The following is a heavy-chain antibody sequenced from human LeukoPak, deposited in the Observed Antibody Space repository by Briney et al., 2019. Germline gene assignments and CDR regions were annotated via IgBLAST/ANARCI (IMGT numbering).Heavy chain of an antibody. CDR1: GFTFSSYA. Sequence: GGSLRLSCAASGFTFSSYAMNWVRQAPGKGLEWVAGISSGDRTFHAESVKGSFTISRDKSKDTLYLQMNSLRDEDTAVYYCAKDATASPYFHWFDNWGQGTQVIVSS. V-gene: IGHV3-23*01. CDR2: ISSGDRT. J-gene: IGHJ4*02. D-gene: IGHD3-9*01. CDR3: AKDATASPYFHWFDN.